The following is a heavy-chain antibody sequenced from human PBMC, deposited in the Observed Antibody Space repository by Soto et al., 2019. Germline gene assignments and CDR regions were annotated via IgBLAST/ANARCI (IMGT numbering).Heavy chain of an antibody. CDR1: GGSISSYY. J-gene: IGHJ5*02. CDR2: IYYSGST. CDR3: AREKVVDFDWLRMYNWFDP. Sequence: SETLSLTCTVSGGSISSYYWSWIRQPPGKGLEWIGYIYYSGSTNYNPSLKSRVTISVDTSKNQFSLKLSSVTAADTAVYYCAREKVVDFDWLRMYNWFDPWGQGTLVTVSS. D-gene: IGHD3-9*01. V-gene: IGHV4-59*12.